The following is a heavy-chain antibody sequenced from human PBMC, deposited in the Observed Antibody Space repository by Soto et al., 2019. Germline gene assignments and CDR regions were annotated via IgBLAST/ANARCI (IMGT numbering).Heavy chain of an antibody. Sequence: RESLKISCKGSGYSFTSYWIGWVRQMPGKGLEWMGIIYPGDSDTRYSPSFQGQVTISADKSISTAYLQWSSLKASDTAMYYCARRDDSSGYYYYFDAFDIWGQGTMVTV. J-gene: IGHJ3*02. CDR2: IYPGDSDT. D-gene: IGHD3-22*01. V-gene: IGHV5-51*01. CDR1: GYSFTSYW. CDR3: ARRDDSSGYYYYFDAFDI.